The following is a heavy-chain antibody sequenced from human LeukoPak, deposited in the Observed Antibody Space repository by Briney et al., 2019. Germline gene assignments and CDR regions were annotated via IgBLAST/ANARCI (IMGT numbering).Heavy chain of an antibody. CDR1: GFTFSTFS. CDR3: AKRGYYYDSGGYYYFDY. J-gene: IGHJ4*02. CDR2: ISGSGSDI. D-gene: IGHD3-22*01. Sequence: GGSLRLSCAASGFTFSTFSMNRVRQTPGKGLEWVSAISGSGSDIYYADSVKGRFTISRDNPKRSLYLQMNSLRAEDTAVYYCAKRGYYYDSGGYYYFDYWGQGTLVTVSS. V-gene: IGHV3-21*04.